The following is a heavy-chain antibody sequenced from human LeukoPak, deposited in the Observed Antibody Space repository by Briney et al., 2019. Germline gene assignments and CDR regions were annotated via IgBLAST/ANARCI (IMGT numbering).Heavy chain of an antibody. D-gene: IGHD3-10*01. Sequence: GGSLRLSCAASRFTFSSFDMHWVCQAPGKGLEWVAFIRYDGSNKYYADSVKGRFTISRDNSKNTLYLQMNSLRAEDTAVYYCAKSWWASLWFGELYLDYWGQGTLVTVSS. CDR2: IRYDGSNK. CDR3: AKSWWASLWFGELYLDY. CDR1: RFTFSSFD. V-gene: IGHV3-30*02. J-gene: IGHJ4*02.